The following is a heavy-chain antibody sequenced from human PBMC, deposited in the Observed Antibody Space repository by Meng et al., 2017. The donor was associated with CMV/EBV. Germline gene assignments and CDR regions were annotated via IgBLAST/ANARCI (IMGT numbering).Heavy chain of an antibody. V-gene: IGHV3-48*03. CDR1: GFTFSSYE. D-gene: IGHD5-12*01. CDR3: ARDGSSGYEQIVGMDV. CDR2: ISSSGSTI. Sequence: GESLKISCAASGFTFSSYEMNWVRQAPGKGLEWVSYISSSGSTIYYADSVKGRFTISRDNAKNSLYLQMNSLRAEDTAVYYCARDGSSGYEQIVGMDVWGLGTTVTVSS. J-gene: IGHJ6*02.